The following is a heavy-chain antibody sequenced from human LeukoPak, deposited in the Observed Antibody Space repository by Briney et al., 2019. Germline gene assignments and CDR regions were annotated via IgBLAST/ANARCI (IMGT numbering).Heavy chain of an antibody. D-gene: IGHD3-10*01. V-gene: IGHV3-21*06. Sequence: GGSLRPSCAASGFTFSSYWMNWARQAPGKGLEWVSSISSTSSYIYYADSVKGRFTISRDNAKNSLYLQMNSLRAEDTAVYYCARALWSGPVYYGMDVWGQGTTVTVSS. CDR2: ISSTSSYI. CDR1: GFTFSSYW. J-gene: IGHJ6*02. CDR3: ARALWSGPVYYGMDV.